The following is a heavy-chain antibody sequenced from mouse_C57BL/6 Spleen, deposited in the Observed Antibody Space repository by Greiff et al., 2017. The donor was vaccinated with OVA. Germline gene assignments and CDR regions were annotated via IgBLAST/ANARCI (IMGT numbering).Heavy chain of an antibody. J-gene: IGHJ2*01. CDR3: ANGGEGGFDY. CDR1: GYTFTSYW. CDR2: IDPSDSYT. Sequence: QVQLQQPGAELVMPGASVKLSCKASGYTFTSYWMHWVKQRPGQGLEWIGEIDPSDSYTNYNQKFKGKSTLTVDKSSSTAYMQLSSLTSEDSAVYYCANGGEGGFDYWGQGTTLTVS. D-gene: IGHD3-3*01. V-gene: IGHV1-69*01.